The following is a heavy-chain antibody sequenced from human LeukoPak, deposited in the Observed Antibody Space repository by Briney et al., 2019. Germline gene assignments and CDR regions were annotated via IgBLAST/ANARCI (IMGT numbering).Heavy chain of an antibody. V-gene: IGHV5-10-1*01. J-gene: IGHJ4*02. D-gene: IGHD3-16*01. CDR1: GHGLSTHY. CDR3: ARRPGGVLADTDFFES. CDR2: LDPSDSYT. Sequence: GESLKISCQDSGHGLSTHYINWVRQMPGKGLEWMGRLDPSDSYTNYNPSFQGHVTFTADKSTNTAYLQWTSLKASDTAIYYCARRPGGVLADTDFFESWGQGTLVTVSS.